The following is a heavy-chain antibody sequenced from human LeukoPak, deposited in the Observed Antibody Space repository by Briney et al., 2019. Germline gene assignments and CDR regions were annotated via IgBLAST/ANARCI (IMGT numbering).Heavy chain of an antibody. D-gene: IGHD4-17*01. CDR2: IYTSGST. CDR1: GGSIGTYY. V-gene: IGHV4-4*07. Sequence: SETLSLTCTVSGGSIGTYYWSWIRQSAGKGLEWIGRIYTSGSTKYNPSLKSRVTISLDKSKNQFSLNLNSVTAADTAVYYCARSASCGDYPIDYWGQGTLVTVSS. CDR3: ARSASCGDYPIDY. J-gene: IGHJ4*02.